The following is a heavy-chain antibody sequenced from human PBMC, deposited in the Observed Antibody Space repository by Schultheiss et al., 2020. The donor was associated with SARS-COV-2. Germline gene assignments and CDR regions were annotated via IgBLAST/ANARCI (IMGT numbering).Heavy chain of an antibody. CDR3: ARVRLPTDAFDI. CDR2: IKQDGSEK. Sequence: GESLKISCAASGFTFSSYAMHWVRQAPGKGLEWVANIKQDGSEKYYVDSVKGRFTISRDNAKNSLYLQMNSLRAEDTAVYYCARVRLPTDAFDIWGQGTMVTVSS. V-gene: IGHV3-7*01. J-gene: IGHJ3*02. CDR1: GFTFSSYA. D-gene: IGHD6-25*01.